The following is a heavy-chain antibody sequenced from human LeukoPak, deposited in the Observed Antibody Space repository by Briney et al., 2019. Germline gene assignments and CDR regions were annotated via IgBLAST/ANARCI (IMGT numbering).Heavy chain of an antibody. Sequence: GGSLRLSCTASGFNFSSYAMHWVRQGPGKGLEFVSAISRNGGDTSYGNSVRGRFIISRDNSKNTVYLQMGSLRSEDAGIYYCARIPEFWGQGTLVAVSS. D-gene: IGHD3-10*01. CDR3: ARIPEF. V-gene: IGHV3-64*01. J-gene: IGHJ1*01. CDR2: ISRNGGDT. CDR1: GFNFSSYA.